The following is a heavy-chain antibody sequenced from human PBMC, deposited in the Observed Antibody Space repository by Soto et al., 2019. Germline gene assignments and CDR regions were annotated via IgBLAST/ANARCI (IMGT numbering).Heavy chain of an antibody. CDR1: GGSISSSSYY. CDR2: IYYSGST. V-gene: IGHV4-39*01. D-gene: IGHD5-12*01. J-gene: IGHJ4*02. CDR3: ARQGSGYDYFDY. Sequence: SETLSLTCTVSGGSISSSSYYWGWIRQPPGKGLEWIGSIYYSGSTYYNPSLKSRVTISVDTSKNQFSLKLSSVTAADTAVYYCARQGSGYDYFDYWGQGTLVTVSS.